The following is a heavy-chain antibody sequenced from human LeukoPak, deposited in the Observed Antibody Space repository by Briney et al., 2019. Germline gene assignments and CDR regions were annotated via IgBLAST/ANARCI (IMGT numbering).Heavy chain of an antibody. CDR1: GGTFSSYA. CDR3: ARSNLPDCSSTSCFGYYFDY. D-gene: IGHD2-2*01. V-gene: IGHV1-69*13. J-gene: IGHJ4*02. CDR2: VIPIFGTA. Sequence: ASVKVSCKASGGTFSSYAISWVRQAPGQGLEWMGGVIPIFGTANYAQKFQGRVTITADESTSTAYMELSSLRSEDTAVYYCARSNLPDCSSTSCFGYYFDYWGQGTLVTVSS.